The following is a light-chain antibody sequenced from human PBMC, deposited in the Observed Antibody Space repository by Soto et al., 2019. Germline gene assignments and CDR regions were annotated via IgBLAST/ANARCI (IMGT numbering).Light chain of an antibody. CDR2: EVS. J-gene: IGLJ2*01. Sequence: QSALTQPASVSGSPGQSITISCTGTSSDVGGYNYVSWYQQHPGKAPKLMIYEVSNRPSGVSNHFSGSKSGNTASLTISGLQAEDEADYYCGAYTSSSTLVFGGGTKLTVL. V-gene: IGLV2-14*01. CDR3: GAYTSSSTLV. CDR1: SSDVGGYNY.